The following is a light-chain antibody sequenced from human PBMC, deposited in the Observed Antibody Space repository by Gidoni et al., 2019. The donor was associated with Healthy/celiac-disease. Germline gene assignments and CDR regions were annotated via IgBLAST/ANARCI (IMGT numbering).Light chain of an antibody. Sequence: SYELTQPPSVSVSLGQTASITCSGDKLGDQYACWYQQKPGQSPVLVIYQDSKRPSGIHERFSGSNSGNTATLTISGTQAMDEADYYCQAWDSSTEVFGGGTKLTVL. J-gene: IGLJ2*01. CDR3: QAWDSSTEV. CDR2: QDS. V-gene: IGLV3-1*01. CDR1: KLGDQY.